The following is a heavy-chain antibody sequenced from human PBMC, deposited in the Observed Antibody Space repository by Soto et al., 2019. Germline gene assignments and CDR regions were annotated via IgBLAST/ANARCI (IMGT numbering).Heavy chain of an antibody. CDR1: GFTFSGYA. V-gene: IGHV3-30*18. CDR2: VAVDGSHK. CDR3: AKLGDAVSGYFDF. D-gene: IGHD3-3*01. Sequence: GGSLRLSCAASGFTFSGYAIHWVRQAPGKGLDWVADVAVDGSHKTYAVPVRGRFTISRDNSKKTVYLQMNSLRAEDTALYYCAKLGDAVSGYFDFWGQGTQVTVSS. J-gene: IGHJ5*01.